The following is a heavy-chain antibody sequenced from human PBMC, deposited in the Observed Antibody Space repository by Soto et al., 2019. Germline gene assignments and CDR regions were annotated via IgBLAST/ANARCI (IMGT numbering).Heavy chain of an antibody. J-gene: IGHJ6*02. CDR3: ARGKYSSGWYYYYGMDV. CDR1: GDSVSSNSAA. CDR2: TYYRSKWHN. V-gene: IGHV6-1*01. D-gene: IGHD6-19*01. Sequence: SQTLSLTCAISGDSVSSNSAAWNWIRQSPSRGLEWLGRTYYRSKWHNDYAVSVKSRITINPDTSKNQFSLQLNSVTPEDTAVYYCARGKYSSGWYYYYGMDVWGQGTTVTVSS.